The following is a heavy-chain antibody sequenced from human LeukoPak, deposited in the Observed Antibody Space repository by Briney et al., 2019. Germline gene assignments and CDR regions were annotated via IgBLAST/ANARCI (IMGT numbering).Heavy chain of an antibody. Sequence: GEALKISCKGSGYIFTSYWIGWVRQMPGKGLEWMGIIYPGDSDTRYSPSFQGQVTISADKSISTAYLQWISLKASDTAVYYCASRAGQIAGYDSSGFYAFDIWGQGTMVTVSS. CDR1: GYIFTSYW. J-gene: IGHJ3*02. CDR2: IYPGDSDT. D-gene: IGHD3-22*01. CDR3: ASRAGQIAGYDSSGFYAFDI. V-gene: IGHV5-51*01.